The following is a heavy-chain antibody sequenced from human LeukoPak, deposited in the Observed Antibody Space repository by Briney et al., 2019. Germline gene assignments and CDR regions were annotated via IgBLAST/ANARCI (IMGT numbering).Heavy chain of an antibody. Sequence: SETLSLTCTVSGGSISSGDYYWSWIRQPPGKGLEWIGHIYYSGSTYYNPFLKSRVTISVDTSKNQFSLKLSSVTAADTAVYYCARDTYYYDSSGYCGAFDIWGQGTMVTVSS. CDR2: IYYSGST. D-gene: IGHD3-22*01. CDR1: GGSISSGDYY. J-gene: IGHJ3*02. CDR3: ARDTYYYDSSGYCGAFDI. V-gene: IGHV4-30-4*01.